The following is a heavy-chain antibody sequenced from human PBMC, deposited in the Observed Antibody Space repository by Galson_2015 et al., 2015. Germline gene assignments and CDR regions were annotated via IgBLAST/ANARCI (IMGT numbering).Heavy chain of an antibody. V-gene: IGHV1-46*01. Sequence: SVKVSCKASGYTFTSYYMHWVRQAPGQGLEWMGIIDPSGGSTSYAQKFQGRVTMTRDTSTSTVYMELSGLRSEDTAVYYCARNQPPWIQRSYYYYMGVWGKGTTVTVSS. CDR2: IDPSGGST. CDR3: ARNQPPWIQRSYYYYMGV. CDR1: GYTFTSYY. J-gene: IGHJ6*03. D-gene: IGHD5-18*01.